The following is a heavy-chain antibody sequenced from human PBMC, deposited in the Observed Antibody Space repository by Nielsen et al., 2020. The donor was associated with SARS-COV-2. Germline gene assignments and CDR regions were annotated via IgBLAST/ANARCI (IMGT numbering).Heavy chain of an antibody. J-gene: IGHJ4*02. Sequence: GESLKISCAASGFTFSDHYMDWVRQAPGKGLEWVGFIRSKAYGGTTDYAASVKGRFTISRDDSKSIAYLQMNSLKTEDTAVYYCTRRNYGSGRTDDYWGQGTLVTVSS. V-gene: IGHV3-49*04. D-gene: IGHD3-10*01. CDR1: GFTFSDHY. CDR3: TRRNYGSGRTDDY. CDR2: IRSKAYGGTT.